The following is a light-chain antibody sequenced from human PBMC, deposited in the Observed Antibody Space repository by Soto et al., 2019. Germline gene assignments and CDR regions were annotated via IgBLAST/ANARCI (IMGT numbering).Light chain of an antibody. CDR1: SSDVGGYNY. CDR2: EVS. CDR3: SSYTSSSTYV. V-gene: IGLV2-14*01. J-gene: IGLJ1*01. Sequence: QSALTQPASVSGSPGQSMTISWTGTSSDVGGYNYVSWYQQHPGKAPKLMIYEVSNRPSGVSNRFSGSKSGNTASLTISGLQAEDEADYYCSSYTSSSTYVFGTGTKVTVL.